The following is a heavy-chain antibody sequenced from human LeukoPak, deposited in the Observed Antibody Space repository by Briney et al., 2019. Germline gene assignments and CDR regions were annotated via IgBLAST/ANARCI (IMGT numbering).Heavy chain of an antibody. V-gene: IGHV3-30*04. D-gene: IGHD1-1*01. Sequence: GGSLRLSCAASGFTFAGYTMHWVRQAPGEGLEWATLITYDGSTKYYADSVKGRFTISRDNSKNRLYLQMDSLRAEDTAIYYCAKDLRYAFDSWGQGILVTVSS. CDR2: ITYDGSTK. J-gene: IGHJ4*02. CDR3: AKDLRYAFDS. CDR1: GFTFAGYT.